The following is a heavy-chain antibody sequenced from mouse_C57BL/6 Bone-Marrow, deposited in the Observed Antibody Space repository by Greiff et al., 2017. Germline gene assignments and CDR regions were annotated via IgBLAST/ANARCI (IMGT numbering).Heavy chain of an antibody. Sequence: EVQLQQSGAELVRPGASVKLSCTASGFNIKDDYMHWVKPRPEQGLEWIGWIDPENGDTEYASKFQGKATITADTSSNTAYLQLSSLTSEDTAVYYCTTSGTYFDYWGQGTTPT. J-gene: IGHJ2*01. CDR3: TTSGTYFDY. CDR2: IDPENGDT. D-gene: IGHD4-1*01. CDR1: GFNIKDDY. V-gene: IGHV14-4*01.